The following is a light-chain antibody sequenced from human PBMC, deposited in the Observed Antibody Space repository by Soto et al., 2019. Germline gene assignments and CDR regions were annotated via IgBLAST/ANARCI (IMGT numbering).Light chain of an antibody. CDR2: GAS. J-gene: IGKJ1*01. CDR3: QQYNNLPRT. V-gene: IGKV3-15*01. Sequence: VVMTQSPATVSVPPGERATLSCRASQIVASNLAWYQQTPGQPPRLLIYGASTRASGIPARFSGSGSGTEFTLTISSLQSEDFAVYYCQQYNNLPRTFGQGSKVDIK. CDR1: QIVASN.